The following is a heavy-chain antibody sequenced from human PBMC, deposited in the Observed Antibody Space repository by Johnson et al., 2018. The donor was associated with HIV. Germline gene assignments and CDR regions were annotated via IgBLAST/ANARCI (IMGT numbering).Heavy chain of an antibody. CDR1: GFTFSSYP. V-gene: IGHV3-30*04. CDR3: ARLPSGYSRDDLDI. Sequence: QVQLVESGGGVVQPGRSLRLSCAASGFTFSSYPMHWVRQAPGKGLECVAIISYDGGSKYYADSVKGRFTVSRDNSKNTLYLQINSLRPEDTAVYYCARLPSGYSRDDLDIWGQGTMVTVSS. CDR2: ISYDGGSK. J-gene: IGHJ3*02. D-gene: IGHD5-18*01.